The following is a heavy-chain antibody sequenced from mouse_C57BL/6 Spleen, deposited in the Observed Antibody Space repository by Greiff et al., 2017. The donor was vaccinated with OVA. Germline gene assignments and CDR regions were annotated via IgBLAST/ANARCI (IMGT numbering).Heavy chain of an antibody. J-gene: IGHJ1*03. CDR2: INPNNGGT. V-gene: IGHV1-22*01. CDR3: ARGGDYDVRDFDV. Sequence: VQLKQSGPELVKPGASVKMSCKASGYTFTDYNMHWVKQSHGKSLEWIGYINPNNGGTSYNQKFKGKATLTVNKSSSTAYMELRSLTSEDSAVYYCARGGDYDVRDFDVWGTGTTVTVSS. D-gene: IGHD2-4*01. CDR1: GYTFTDYN.